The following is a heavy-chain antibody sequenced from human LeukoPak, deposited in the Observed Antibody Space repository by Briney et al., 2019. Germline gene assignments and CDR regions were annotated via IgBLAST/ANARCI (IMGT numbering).Heavy chain of an antibody. CDR2: INHSGST. Sequence: PSETLSLTCTVSGGSISSSSYYWGWIRQPPGKGLEWIGEINHSGSTNYNPSLKSRVTISVDTSKNQFSLKLSSVTAADTAVYYCARGRTESTDYYYYGMDVWGQGTTVTVSS. CDR3: ARGRTESTDYYYYGMDV. J-gene: IGHJ6*02. D-gene: IGHD3/OR15-3a*01. V-gene: IGHV4-39*07. CDR1: GGSISSSSYY.